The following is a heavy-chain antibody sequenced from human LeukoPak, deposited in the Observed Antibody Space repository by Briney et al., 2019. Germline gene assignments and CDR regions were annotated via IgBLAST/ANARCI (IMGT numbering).Heavy chain of an antibody. V-gene: IGHV3-33*01. CDR3: ASLRRDGSLDY. Sequence: GGSLRLSCAASRFTFSTYGMHWVRQAPGKGLEWVAVIWYDGSNKYYADSVKGRFTISRDNSKNTLYLQMNSLRAEDTAVYYCASLRRDGSLDYWGQGTLVTVSS. CDR2: IWYDGSNK. D-gene: IGHD5-24*01. J-gene: IGHJ4*02. CDR1: RFTFSTYG.